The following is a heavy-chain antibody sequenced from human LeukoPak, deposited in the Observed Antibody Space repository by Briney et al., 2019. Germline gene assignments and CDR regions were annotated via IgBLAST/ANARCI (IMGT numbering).Heavy chain of an antibody. J-gene: IGHJ4*02. CDR2: IYYSGST. CDR3: ARGGYSYGSQPDNFDY. V-gene: IGHV4-30-4*08. D-gene: IGHD5-18*01. Sequence: SETLSLTCTVSGGSISGGDYYWSWIRQPPGKGLEWIGYIYYSGSTYYNPSLKSRVIISVDTSKNQFSLKLSSVTAADTAVYYCARGGYSYGSQPDNFDYWGQGTLVTVSS. CDR1: GGSISGGDYY.